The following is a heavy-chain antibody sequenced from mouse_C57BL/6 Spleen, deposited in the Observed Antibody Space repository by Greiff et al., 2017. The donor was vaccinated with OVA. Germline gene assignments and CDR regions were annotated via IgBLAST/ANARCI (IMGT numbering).Heavy chain of an antibody. J-gene: IGHJ1*03. Sequence: QVQLQQSGAELVKPGASVKMSCKASGYTFTSYWITWVKPRPGQGLEWIGDIYPGSGSTNYNEKFKSKATLTVDTSSSTAYMQLSSLTSEDSAVYYCARGGSSYWYFDVWGTGTTVTVSS. CDR2: IYPGSGST. V-gene: IGHV1-55*01. CDR3: ARGGSSYWYFDV. CDR1: GYTFTSYW. D-gene: IGHD1-1*01.